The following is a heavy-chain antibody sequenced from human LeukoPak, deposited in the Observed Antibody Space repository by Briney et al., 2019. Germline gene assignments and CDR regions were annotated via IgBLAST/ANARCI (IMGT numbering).Heavy chain of an antibody. V-gene: IGHV1-69*02. J-gene: IGHJ4*02. D-gene: IGHD4-11*01. CDR3: THYSNYRYYFDY. CDR2: IIPILGIA. CDR1: GGTFSSYT. Sequence: SVKVSCKASGGTFSSYTISWVRQAPGQGLEWMGRIIPILGIADYAQKFQGRVTITADKSTSTAYMELSSLRSEDTAVYYCTHYSNYRYYFDYWGQGTLVTVSS.